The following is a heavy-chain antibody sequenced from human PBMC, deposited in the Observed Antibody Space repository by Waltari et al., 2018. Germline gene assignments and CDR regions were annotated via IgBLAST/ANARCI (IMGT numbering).Heavy chain of an antibody. D-gene: IGHD1-1*01. J-gene: IGHJ3*02. V-gene: IGHV1-18*01. Sequence: QGQLLQSGAEVKKPGASVTVSCKASGSTFPPYGISGGRQVPGQGLEWMGWINPYNGNTNYAQMVQDRVTLTTDTSTSTAYMELRSLTSADTAVYYCARVRASGGNSAFDIWGQGTMVTVSS. CDR3: ARVRASGGNSAFDI. CDR1: GSTFPPYG. CDR2: INPYNGNT.